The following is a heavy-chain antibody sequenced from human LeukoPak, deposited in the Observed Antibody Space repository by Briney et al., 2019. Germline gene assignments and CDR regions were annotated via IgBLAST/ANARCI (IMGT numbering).Heavy chain of an antibody. CDR1: GFIFSGYS. D-gene: IGHD1-1*01. CDR3: ARDHNYAFDN. CDR2: IGISSGNT. J-gene: IGHJ4*02. Sequence: GGSLRHSCAASGFIFSGYSMNWVRQAPGKGLEWISYIGISSGNTKYADSVKGRFTISGDNAKNSLYLQMNSLRVEDTAVYYCARDHNYAFDNWGQGTLVTVSS. V-gene: IGHV3-48*04.